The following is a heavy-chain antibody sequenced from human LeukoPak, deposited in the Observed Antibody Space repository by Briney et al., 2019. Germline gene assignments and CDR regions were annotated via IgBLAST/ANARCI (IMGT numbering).Heavy chain of an antibody. J-gene: IGHJ1*01. CDR2: IYYSGST. CDR3: ARQEIVVVTPGDFQH. V-gene: IGHV4-61*01. D-gene: IGHD2-21*02. CDR1: GGSVSSGSYY. Sequence: SETLPLTCTVSGGSVSSGSYYWSWIRQPPGKGLEWIGYIYYSGSTNYNPSLKSRVTISVDTSKNQFSLKLSSVTAADTAVYYCARQEIVVVTPGDFQHWGQGTLVTVSS.